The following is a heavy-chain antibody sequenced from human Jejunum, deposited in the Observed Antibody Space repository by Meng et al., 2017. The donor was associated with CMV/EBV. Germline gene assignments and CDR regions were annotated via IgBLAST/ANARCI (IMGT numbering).Heavy chain of an antibody. CDR1: GGSVSSGRYF. CDR3: ARGWGWFDP. J-gene: IGHJ5*02. CDR2: IYYSGST. V-gene: IGHV4-61*01. Sequence: QVQLPESGPVLGKPSVTLSCTVSGGSVSSGRYFLSWIRPPPGKGLEWIGYIYYSGSTSYNPSLKSRVTISIDTSNNQLSLKLSSVTAADTAVYYCARGWGWFDPWGQGTLVTVSS. D-gene: IGHD3-16*01.